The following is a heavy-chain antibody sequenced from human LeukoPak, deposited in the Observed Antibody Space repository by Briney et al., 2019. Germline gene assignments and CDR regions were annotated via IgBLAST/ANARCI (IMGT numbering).Heavy chain of an antibody. D-gene: IGHD1-26*01. CDR2: INHSGST. V-gene: IGHV4-34*01. CDR3: ARGGGSFPFDY. CDR1: GGSFSGYY. Sequence: PSETLSLTCAVYGGSFSGYYWSWIRQPAGKGLEWIGEINHSGSTNYNPSLKSRVTISVDTSKNQFSLKLSSVTAADTAVYYCARGGGSFPFDYWGQGTLVTVSS. J-gene: IGHJ4*02.